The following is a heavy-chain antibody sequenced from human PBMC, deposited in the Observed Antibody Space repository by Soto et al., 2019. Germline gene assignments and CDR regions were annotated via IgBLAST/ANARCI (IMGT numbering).Heavy chain of an antibody. CDR3: AREGALWEDYYYGMDV. CDR1: GGSISSSSYY. CDR2: IYYSGST. V-gene: IGHV4-39*02. Sequence: QLQLQESGPGLVKPSETLSLTCTVSGGSISSSSYYWGWIRQPPGKGLEWIGSIYYSGSTYYNPSLKSRVPSSVDTSKNQSSLKLSSVTAADTAVYYCAREGALWEDYYYGMDVWGQGTTVTVSS. J-gene: IGHJ6*02. D-gene: IGHD1-26*01.